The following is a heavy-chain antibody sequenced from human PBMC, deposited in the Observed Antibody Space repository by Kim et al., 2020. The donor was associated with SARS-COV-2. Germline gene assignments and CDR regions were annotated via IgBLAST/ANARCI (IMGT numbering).Heavy chain of an antibody. CDR2: ISSSSSTI. J-gene: IGHJ3*02. V-gene: IGHV3-48*02. Sequence: GGSLRLSCAASGFTFSSYSMNWVRQAPGKGLEWVSYISSSSSTIYYEDSVKGRFTISRDNAKNSLYLQMNSLIDEDTAVYYCARDHYDFWGGYFKYAFV. CDR1: GFTFSSYS. D-gene: IGHD3-3*01. CDR3: ARDHYDFWGGYFKYAFV.